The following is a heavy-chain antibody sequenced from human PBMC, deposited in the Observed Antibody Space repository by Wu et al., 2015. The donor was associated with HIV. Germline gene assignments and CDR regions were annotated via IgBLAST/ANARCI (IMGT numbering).Heavy chain of an antibody. V-gene: IGHV1-8*03. D-gene: IGHD2-2*01. CDR1: GYTFTNYD. Sequence: QVQLVQSGAEVKKPGASVKVSCKASGYTFTNYDINWVRQASGQGLEWMGWMNPNSGNTGYARKFQGRVTITRNTSITTAYMELNTLRSEDTAVYYCARGTTQYQLRAFDIWGRGTMVIVSS. CDR3: ARGTTQYQLRAFDI. J-gene: IGHJ3*02. CDR2: MNPNSGNT.